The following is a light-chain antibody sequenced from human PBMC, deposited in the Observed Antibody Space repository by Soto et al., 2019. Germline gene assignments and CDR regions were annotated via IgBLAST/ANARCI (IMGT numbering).Light chain of an antibody. CDR3: QQYHTYWT. CDR1: QTVSTW. Sequence: DIQMTQSPSTLSASVGDRITITCRASQTVSTWLAWYQQKPGKAPKLLIYRAPSLESGVPSRFSGSGSGTEFTLTISSLQPDDFATYYCQQYHTYWTFGQGTKVEIK. J-gene: IGKJ1*01. CDR2: RAP. V-gene: IGKV1-5*03.